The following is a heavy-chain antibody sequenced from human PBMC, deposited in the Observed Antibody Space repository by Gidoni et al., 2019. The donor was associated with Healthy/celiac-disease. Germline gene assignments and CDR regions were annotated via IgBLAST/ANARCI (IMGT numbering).Heavy chain of an antibody. V-gene: IGHV3-33*01. CDR1: GFTFSSYG. CDR3: AREGWEQQLVLLSGVESYYFDY. Sequence: QVQLVESGGGVVQPGRSLRLSCAASGFTFSSYGMHWVRQAPGKGLEWVAVIWYDGSNKYYADSVKGRFTISRDNSKNTLYLQMNSLRAEDTAVYYCAREGWEQQLVLLSGVESYYFDYWGQGTLVTVSS. CDR2: IWYDGSNK. D-gene: IGHD6-13*01. J-gene: IGHJ4*02.